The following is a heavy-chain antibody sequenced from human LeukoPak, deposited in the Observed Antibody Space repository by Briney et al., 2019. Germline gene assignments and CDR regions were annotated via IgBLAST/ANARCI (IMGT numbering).Heavy chain of an antibody. V-gene: IGHV1-18*01. J-gene: IGHJ4*02. Sequence: ASVKVSCKASGYTFTSYGISWVRQAPGQGLEWMGWISAYNGNTNYAQRLQGRVTMTTDTSTSTAYMELRSLRSDDTAVYYCARDGIYDSSGYYDYWGQGTLVTVSS. CDR2: ISAYNGNT. CDR3: ARDGIYDSSGYYDY. D-gene: IGHD3-22*01. CDR1: GYTFTSYG.